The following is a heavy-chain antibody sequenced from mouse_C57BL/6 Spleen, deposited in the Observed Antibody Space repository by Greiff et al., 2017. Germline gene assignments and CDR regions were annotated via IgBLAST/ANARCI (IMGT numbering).Heavy chain of an antibody. Sequence: QVQLQQPGAELVMPGASVKLSCKASGYTFTSYWMHWVKQRPGQGLEWIGEIDPSDSYTNYNQKFKGKSTLTVDKSSSTAYMQLSSLTSEDSAVYYCARRHSSYGYAMDDWGQGTSVTVSS. V-gene: IGHV1-69*01. D-gene: IGHD1-1*01. CDR2: IDPSDSYT. J-gene: IGHJ4*01. CDR1: GYTFTSYW. CDR3: ARRHSSYGYAMDD.